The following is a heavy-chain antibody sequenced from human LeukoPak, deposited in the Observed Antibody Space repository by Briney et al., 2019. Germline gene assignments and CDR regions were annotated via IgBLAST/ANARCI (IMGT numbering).Heavy chain of an antibody. CDR1: GFTFSSHW. V-gene: IGHV3-74*01. Sequence: GGSLRLSCAASGFTFSSHWMHWVRQAPGKGLVWVSRINSDGSSTSYADSVKGRFTISRDNAKSTLYLQMNSLRVEDTAVYYCARGPANSGYGVDYWGQGTLVTVSS. D-gene: IGHD5-12*01. J-gene: IGHJ4*02. CDR3: ARGPANSGYGVDY. CDR2: INSDGSST.